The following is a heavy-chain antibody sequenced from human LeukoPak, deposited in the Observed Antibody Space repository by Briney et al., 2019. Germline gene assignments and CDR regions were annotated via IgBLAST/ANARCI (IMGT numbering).Heavy chain of an antibody. J-gene: IGHJ6*03. CDR3: ARGDCSSTICYSPMDV. V-gene: IGHV4-59*08. Sequence: SETLSLTCTVSGGSIRSNYWSWIRQPPGKGLEWIGYMYYSGSTNYNPSLKSRVTISVDTSKNQFSLKVNSVTAADTALYYCARGDCSSTICYSPMDVWGKGTTVTVSS. CDR1: GGSIRSNY. CDR2: MYYSGST. D-gene: IGHD2-2*01.